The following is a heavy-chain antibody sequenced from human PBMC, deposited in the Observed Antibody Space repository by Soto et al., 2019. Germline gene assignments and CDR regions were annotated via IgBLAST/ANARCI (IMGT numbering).Heavy chain of an antibody. CDR3: ARPHRRGGSDAFDI. V-gene: IGHV5-51*01. CDR1: GYTFSTYW. Sequence: GESLKISCQGSGYTFSTYWIAWVRQLPGKGLEWVGVVYPGDSDTRYSPSFQGQVTISADKSTSTVYLQWNTLKTSDTAIYYCARPHRRGGSDAFDIWGQGTLVTVSS. CDR2: VYPGDSDT. J-gene: IGHJ3*02.